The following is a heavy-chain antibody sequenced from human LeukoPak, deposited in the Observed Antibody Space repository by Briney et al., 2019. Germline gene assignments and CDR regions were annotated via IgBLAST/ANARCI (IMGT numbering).Heavy chain of an antibody. CDR1: GFTFSFFA. Sequence: GGSLRLSCAASGFTFSFFAMSWVRQAPGKGLEWLSGMWSSSDYKFYADSVKGRFTISRDNSKNTLYLQMNTLRADDTAIYYCADLSLRFLAVSYGMDVWGTGTTVTV. J-gene: IGHJ6*04. CDR3: ADLSLRFLAVSYGMDV. D-gene: IGHD3-3*01. V-gene: IGHV3-23*01. CDR2: MWSSSDYK.